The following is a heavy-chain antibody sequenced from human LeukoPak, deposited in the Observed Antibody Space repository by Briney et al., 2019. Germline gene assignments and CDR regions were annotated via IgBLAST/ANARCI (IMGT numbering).Heavy chain of an antibody. J-gene: IGHJ4*02. CDR2: ISGSGGST. CDR3: AKQCGGDCYGYYFDY. CDR1: GFTFSSYA. D-gene: IGHD2-21*02. Sequence: QTGGSLRLSCAASGFTFSSYAMSWVRQAPGKGLGWVSAISGSGGSTYYADSVKGRFTISRNNSKNTLYLQMNSLRAEDTAVYYCAKQCGGDCYGYYFDYWGQGTLVTVSS. V-gene: IGHV3-23*01.